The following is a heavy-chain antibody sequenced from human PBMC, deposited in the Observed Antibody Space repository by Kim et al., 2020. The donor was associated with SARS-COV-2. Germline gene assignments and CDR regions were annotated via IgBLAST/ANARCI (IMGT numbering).Heavy chain of an antibody. J-gene: IGHJ4*02. CDR1: GFTFSSYS. CDR2: ISSSSSYI. CDR3: ARDGSDCTNGVCYSTDY. D-gene: IGHD2-8*01. Sequence: GGSLRLSCAASGFTFSSYSMNWVRQAPGKGLEWVSSISSSSSYIYYADSVKGRFTISRDNAKNSLYLQMNSLRAEDTAVYYCARDGSDCTNGVCYSTDYWGQGTLVTVSS. V-gene: IGHV3-21*01.